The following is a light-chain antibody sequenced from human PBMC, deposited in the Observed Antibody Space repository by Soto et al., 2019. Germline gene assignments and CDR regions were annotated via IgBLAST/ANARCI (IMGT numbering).Light chain of an antibody. V-gene: IGKV3-20*01. CDR3: QYYDNSLLT. CDR2: GAS. CDR1: QSVSTRS. J-gene: IGKJ4*01. Sequence: EIVLTQSPGTLSLSPGERAILSCRASQSVSTRSLAWYQQKPGQAPRLLIYGASSRATGIPDRFSGSGSGTDFTLIITRLEPEDFAVFYCQYYDNSLLTFGGGTRVE.